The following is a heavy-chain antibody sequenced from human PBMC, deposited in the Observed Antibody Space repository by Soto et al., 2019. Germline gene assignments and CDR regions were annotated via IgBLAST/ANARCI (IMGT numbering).Heavy chain of an antibody. Sequence: QVQLQESGPGLVKPSETLSLTCTVSGGSISSYYWSWIRQPPGKGLEWIGYIYYSGSTNYNPSLKSRVIISVDTSKNQFSLKLSSVTAADTAVYYCARHGYSGYDYWDPWGQGTLVTVSS. CDR2: IYYSGST. D-gene: IGHD5-12*01. V-gene: IGHV4-59*08. CDR1: GGSISSYY. J-gene: IGHJ5*02. CDR3: ARHGYSGYDYWDP.